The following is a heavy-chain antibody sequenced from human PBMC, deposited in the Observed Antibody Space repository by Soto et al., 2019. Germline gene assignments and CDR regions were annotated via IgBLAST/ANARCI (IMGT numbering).Heavy chain of an antibody. CDR3: ARDLGYVVPAALDY. V-gene: IGHV1-18*01. CDR1: GYTFTSYG. CDR2: ISAYNGNT. Sequence: ASVKVSCKASGYTFTSYGISWVRQAPGQVLEWMGWISAYNGNTNYAQKLQGRVTMTTDTSTSTAYMELRSLRSDDTAVYYCARDLGYVVPAALDYWGQGTLVTVSS. D-gene: IGHD2-2*01. J-gene: IGHJ4*02.